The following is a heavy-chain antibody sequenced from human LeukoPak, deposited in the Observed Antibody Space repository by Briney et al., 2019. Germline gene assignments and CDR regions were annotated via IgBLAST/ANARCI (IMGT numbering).Heavy chain of an antibody. CDR3: ARDPRYAAGIFFDY. J-gene: IGHJ4*02. Sequence: SQTLSLTCAISGDSVSSNSVTWNWIRQSPSRGLEWLGRTYYRSTWYNDYAVSVRGRITVNPDTSKNQFSLELNSVTPEDTAVYYCARDPRYAAGIFFDYWGQGILVTVSS. D-gene: IGHD2-2*01. CDR1: GDSVSSNSVT. V-gene: IGHV6-1*01. CDR2: TYYRSTWYN.